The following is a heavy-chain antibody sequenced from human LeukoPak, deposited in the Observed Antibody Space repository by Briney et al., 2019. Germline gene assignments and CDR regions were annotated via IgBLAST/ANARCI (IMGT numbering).Heavy chain of an antibody. D-gene: IGHD4-17*01. Sequence: PSETLSLTCTVSGGSISSYYWSWIRQPPGKGLEWIGYIYYSGSTNYNPSLKSRVTISVDTSKNQFSLKLSSVTAADTAVYYCARLYGDHGAFDIWGRGTMVTVSS. CDR1: GGSISSYY. J-gene: IGHJ3*02. CDR2: IYYSGST. V-gene: IGHV4-59*08. CDR3: ARLYGDHGAFDI.